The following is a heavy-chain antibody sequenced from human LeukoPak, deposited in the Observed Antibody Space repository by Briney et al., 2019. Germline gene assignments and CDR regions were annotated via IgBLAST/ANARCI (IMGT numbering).Heavy chain of an antibody. Sequence: GGSLRLSCAASGFRFNDYAMSWVRQAPGEGLEWVSGISDNGGGTYYADSLKGRFTISRDNSKNMLYLQMNSLRAEDTAVYYCAKESGALGAPLYDYWGRGILVTASS. V-gene: IGHV3-23*01. J-gene: IGHJ4*02. CDR2: ISDNGGGT. CDR3: AKESGALGAPLYDY. D-gene: IGHD4/OR15-4a*01. CDR1: GFRFNDYA.